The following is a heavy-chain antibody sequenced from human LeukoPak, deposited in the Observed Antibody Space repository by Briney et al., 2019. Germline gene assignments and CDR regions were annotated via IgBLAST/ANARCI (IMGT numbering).Heavy chain of an antibody. CDR1: GGSMSSYY. J-gene: IGHJ4*02. Sequence: SETLSLTCTVSGGSMSSYYWTWIRQPPGKGLEWIGYIFSSGATNYNPSLKSRVTMSVDTSKNQFSLRLGSVTAADTAVYYCARRAKNAYCFDYWGQGTLVTVSS. CDR2: IFSSGAT. CDR3: ARRAKNAYCFDY. D-gene: IGHD1-26*01. V-gene: IGHV4-59*08.